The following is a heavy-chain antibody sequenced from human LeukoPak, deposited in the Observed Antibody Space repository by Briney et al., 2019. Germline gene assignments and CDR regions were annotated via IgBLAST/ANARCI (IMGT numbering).Heavy chain of an antibody. CDR3: AKDSGSGWYEFR. CDR2: TSGSGGST. CDR1: GFTFSSYG. Sequence: QPGGTLRLSCAASGFTFSSYGMSWVRQAPGKGLEWVSATSGSGGSTYYADSVKGRFTISRDNSKNTLYLQMNSLRAEDTAVYYCAKDSGSGWYEFRWGQGTLVTVSS. J-gene: IGHJ4*02. V-gene: IGHV3-23*01. D-gene: IGHD6-19*01.